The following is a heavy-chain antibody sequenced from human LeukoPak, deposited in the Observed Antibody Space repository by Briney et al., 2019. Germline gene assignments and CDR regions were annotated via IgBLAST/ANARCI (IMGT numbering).Heavy chain of an antibody. V-gene: IGHV1-69*05. J-gene: IGHJ5*02. D-gene: IGHD2-2*01. Sequence: SVKVSCTASGGTFSSYAISWVRQAPGQGLEWMARIIPILGTANYAQNVQGRFTITTDESTSTAYMELSSRRSEDTAVYYCARDLRGYCRSTSCLRVNWFDPWGQGTLVTVSS. CDR2: IIPILGTA. CDR1: GGTFSSYA. CDR3: ARDLRGYCRSTSCLRVNWFDP.